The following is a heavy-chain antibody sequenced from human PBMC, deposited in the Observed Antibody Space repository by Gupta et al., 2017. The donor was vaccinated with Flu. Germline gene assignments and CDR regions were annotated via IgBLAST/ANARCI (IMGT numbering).Heavy chain of an antibody. CDR2: YWQDGQNM. Sequence: QLQLVESGGGMVQPGQSLKLSCTTSGFTFEDYGMHWVRQAPGKGLEWVALYWQDGQNMFYADSVKGRFTISRDISKRTMFLQMESLRVEDTAVYYCARDSVPYCSGGSCYGLDPWGQGTLVTVSS. CDR3: ARDSVPYCSGGSCYGLDP. D-gene: IGHD2-15*01. J-gene: IGHJ5*02. CDR1: GFTFEDYG. V-gene: IGHV3-33*01.